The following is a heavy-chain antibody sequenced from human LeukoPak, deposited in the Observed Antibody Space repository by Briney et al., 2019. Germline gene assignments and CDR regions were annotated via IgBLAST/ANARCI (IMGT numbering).Heavy chain of an antibody. CDR3: ARDTIIVGATAYGMDV. V-gene: IGHV1-18*01. J-gene: IGHJ6*02. CDR2: ISAYNGNT. Sequence: ASVKVSCKASGYTFPSYGISWVRQAPGQGLEWMGWISAYNGNTNYAQKLQGRVTMTTDTSTSTAYMEPRSLRSDDTAVYYCARDTIIVGATAYGMDVWGQGTTVTVSS. D-gene: IGHD1-26*01. CDR1: GYTFPSYG.